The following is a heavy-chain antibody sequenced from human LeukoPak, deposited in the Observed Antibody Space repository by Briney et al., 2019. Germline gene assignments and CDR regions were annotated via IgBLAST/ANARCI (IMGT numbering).Heavy chain of an antibody. Sequence: PGESLKISCKGSGYSFTSYWIGWVRQMPGKGLEWMGIIYPGDSDTRYSPSFQGQVTISADKSISTAYLQWSSLKASDTAMYYCARPGYCSSTSCFGQDYWGQGTLVTVSS. D-gene: IGHD2-2*01. CDR2: IYPGDSDT. J-gene: IGHJ4*02. CDR3: ARPGYCSSTSCFGQDY. V-gene: IGHV5-51*01. CDR1: GYSFTSYW.